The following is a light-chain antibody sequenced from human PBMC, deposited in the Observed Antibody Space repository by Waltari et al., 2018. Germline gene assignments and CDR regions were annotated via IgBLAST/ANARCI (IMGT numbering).Light chain of an antibody. CDR2: AAV. CDR1: QIISSY. J-gene: IGKJ1*01. Sequence: DIQMTQSPSSLSASVGDRVTISCRASQIISSYLNWYQQKPGKAPKLLIYAAVNLQSGVPSRFSGRGSGTDFTLTISSLQPEDFATYYCQHSYGTPWTFGQGTKVEIK. CDR3: QHSYGTPWT. V-gene: IGKV1-39*01.